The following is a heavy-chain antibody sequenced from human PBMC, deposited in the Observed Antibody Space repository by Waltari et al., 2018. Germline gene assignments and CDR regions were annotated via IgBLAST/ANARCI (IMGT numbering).Heavy chain of an antibody. CDR1: GYSFTSSW. CDR3: ARGATTMVRGVINYCFDY. V-gene: IGHV5-51*01. J-gene: IGHJ4*02. CDR2: TLPGDSDT. Sequence: EVQLVQSGAEVKKPGESLKISCKGSGYSFTSSWIGWVRQMPGKGLEWMGITLPGDSDTSYSPSFQGQVTISADKSISTAYLQWSSLQASDTALYYCARGATTMVRGVINYCFDYWGQGTLVTVSS. D-gene: IGHD3-10*01.